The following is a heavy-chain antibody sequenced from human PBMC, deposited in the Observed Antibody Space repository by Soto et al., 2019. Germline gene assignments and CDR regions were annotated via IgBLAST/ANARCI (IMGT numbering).Heavy chain of an antibody. CDR2: IDPSDSYT. V-gene: IGHV5-10-1*01. J-gene: IGHJ6*02. D-gene: IGHD6-19*01. Sequence: PGESLKISCKGSGYSFTSYWISWVRQMPGKGLEWMGRIDPSDSYTNYSPSFQGHVTISADKSISTASLQWSSLKASDTAMYYCARHRAVAGTVYYYYYGMDVWGQGTTVTVSS. CDR1: GYSFTSYW. CDR3: ARHRAVAGTVYYYYYGMDV.